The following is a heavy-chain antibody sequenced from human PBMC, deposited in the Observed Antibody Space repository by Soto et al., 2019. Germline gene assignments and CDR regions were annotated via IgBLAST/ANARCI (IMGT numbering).Heavy chain of an antibody. V-gene: IGHV1-24*01. J-gene: IGHJ6*03. D-gene: IGHD3-10*01. CDR1: GYTLLEFF. Sequence: GGSGKGSCKGSGYTLLEFFIHWVGQAPGKGLEWMGGFDPEDGETIYAQKFQGRVTMTEDTSTDTAYMELSSLRSEDTAVYYCTTVNLSGAMDVWGKGITVTVSS. CDR2: FDPEDGET. CDR3: TTVNLSGAMDV.